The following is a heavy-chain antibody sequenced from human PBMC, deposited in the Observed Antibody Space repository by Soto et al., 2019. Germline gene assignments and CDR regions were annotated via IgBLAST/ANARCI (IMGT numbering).Heavy chain of an antibody. V-gene: IGHV1-69*06. D-gene: IGHD3-3*01. CDR1: GGTFSSYA. Sequence: RASVKVSCKASGGTFSSYAISWVRQAPGQGLEWMGGIIPIFGTANYAQKFQGRVTITADKSTSTAYMELSSLRSEDTAVYYCARHSTSGYYTGYYYYGMDVWGQGTTVTVSS. CDR2: IIPIFGTA. CDR3: ARHSTSGYYTGYYYYGMDV. J-gene: IGHJ6*02.